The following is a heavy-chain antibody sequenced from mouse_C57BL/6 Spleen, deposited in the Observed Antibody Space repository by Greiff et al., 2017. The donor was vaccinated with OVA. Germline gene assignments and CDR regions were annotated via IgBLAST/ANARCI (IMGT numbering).Heavy chain of an antibody. CDR1: GYTFTSYW. D-gene: IGHD2-3*01. Sequence: QVQLKESGAELVRPGSSVKLSCKASGYTFTSYWMHWVKQRPIQGLEWIGNIDPSDSETHYNQKFKDKATLTVDKSSSTAYMQLSSLTSEDSAVYYCARDDGYWDYWGQGTTLTVSS. J-gene: IGHJ2*01. CDR3: ARDDGYWDY. V-gene: IGHV1-52*01. CDR2: IDPSDSET.